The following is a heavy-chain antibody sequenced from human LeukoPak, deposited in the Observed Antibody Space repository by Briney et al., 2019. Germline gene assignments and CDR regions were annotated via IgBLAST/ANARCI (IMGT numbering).Heavy chain of an antibody. Sequence: SVKVSCKASGGTFSSYAISWVRQAPGQGLEWMGGIIPTFGTANYAQKFQGRVTITTDESTSTAYMELSSLRSEDTAVYYCARGAQFYYYGMDVWGQGTTVTVSS. J-gene: IGHJ6*02. CDR1: GGTFSSYA. V-gene: IGHV1-69*05. CDR3: ARGAQFYYYGMDV. CDR2: IIPTFGTA.